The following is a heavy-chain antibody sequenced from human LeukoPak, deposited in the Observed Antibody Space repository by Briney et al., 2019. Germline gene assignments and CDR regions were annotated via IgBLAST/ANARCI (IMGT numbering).Heavy chain of an antibody. CDR1: GFTFSTYA. D-gene: IGHD2-15*01. V-gene: IGHV3-30*01. CDR3: ARHMVVAATPDY. Sequence: GGSLRLSCAASGFTFSTYAMHWARQAPDKGLEWVAVISYDGSNTYYADSVKGRFTFSRDNSKNTLYLQMNSLRAEDTAVYYCARHMVVAATPDYWGQGTLVTVSS. J-gene: IGHJ4*02. CDR2: ISYDGSNT.